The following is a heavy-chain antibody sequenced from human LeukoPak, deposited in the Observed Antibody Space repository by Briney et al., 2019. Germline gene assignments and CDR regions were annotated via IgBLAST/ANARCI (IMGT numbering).Heavy chain of an antibody. Sequence: ASVKVSCKASGYTFTSYYMHWVRQAPGQGLEWMGIINPSGGSTNYAQKLQGRVTMTTDTSTSTAYMELRSLRSDDTAVYYCARVPYYYDSSGYYRMTPADYWGQGTLVTVSS. D-gene: IGHD3-22*01. V-gene: IGHV1-46*01. J-gene: IGHJ4*02. CDR3: ARVPYYYDSSGYYRMTPADY. CDR1: GYTFTSYY. CDR2: INPSGGST.